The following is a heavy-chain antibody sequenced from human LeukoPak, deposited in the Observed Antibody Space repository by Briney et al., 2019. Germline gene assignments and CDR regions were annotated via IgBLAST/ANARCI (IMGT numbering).Heavy chain of an antibody. V-gene: IGHV4-34*01. CDR1: GGSFSGYY. Sequence: SETLSLTCAVYGGSFSGYYWSWIRQPPGKGLEWIGEINHSGSTNYNPSLKSRVTISVDTSKNQFSLKLSSVTAADTAVYYCAASSTGSGYPSRSYYFDYWGEGTLVTVSS. D-gene: IGHD5-12*01. J-gene: IGHJ4*02. CDR2: INHSGST. CDR3: AASSTGSGYPSRSYYFDY.